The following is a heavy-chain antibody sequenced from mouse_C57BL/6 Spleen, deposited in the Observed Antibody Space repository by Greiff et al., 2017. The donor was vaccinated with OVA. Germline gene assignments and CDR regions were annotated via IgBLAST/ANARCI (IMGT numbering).Heavy chain of an antibody. V-gene: IGHV8-12*01. D-gene: IGHD2-5*01. CDR3: ARRAHYSNFWYFDV. J-gene: IGHJ1*03. CDR2: IYWDDDK. Sequence: QVTLKESGPGILQSSQTLSLTCSFSGFSLSTSGMGVSWIRQPSGKGLEWLAHIYWDDDKRYNPSLKSRLTISKDTSRNQVFLKITSVDTADTATYYCARRAHYSNFWYFDVWGTGTTVTVSS. CDR1: GFSLSTSGMG.